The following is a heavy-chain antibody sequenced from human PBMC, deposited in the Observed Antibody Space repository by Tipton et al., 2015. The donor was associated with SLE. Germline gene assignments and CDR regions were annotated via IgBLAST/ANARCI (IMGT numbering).Heavy chain of an antibody. J-gene: IGHJ6*02. CDR3: AREGSSFYSYGMDV. CDR2: IYSGGST. CDR1: GFTVSSNY. Sequence: SLRLSCAASGFTVSSNYMSWVRQAPGKGLEWVSVIYSGGSTYYADSVKGRFTISRDNSKNTLYLQMNSLRAEDTAVYYCAREGSSFYSYGMDVWGQGTTVTVSS. V-gene: IGHV3-66*01.